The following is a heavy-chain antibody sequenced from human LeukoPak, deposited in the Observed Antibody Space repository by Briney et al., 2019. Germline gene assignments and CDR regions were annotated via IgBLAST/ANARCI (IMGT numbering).Heavy chain of an antibody. J-gene: IGHJ4*02. CDR1: GYSFTSYW. V-gene: IGHV5-51*01. CDR2: IYPGDSDT. D-gene: IGHD3-22*01. Sequence: GESLKISCQGSGYSFTSYWIGWVRQMPGKGLEWMGIIYPGDSDTRYSPSFQGQVTISADKSISTAYLQWSSLKASDTAMYYCARPNDYYDSSGFTPFDYWGQGTLVTVSS. CDR3: ARPNDYYDSSGFTPFDY.